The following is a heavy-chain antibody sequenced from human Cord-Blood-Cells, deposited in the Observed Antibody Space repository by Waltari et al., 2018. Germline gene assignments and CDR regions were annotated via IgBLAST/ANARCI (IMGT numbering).Heavy chain of an antibody. J-gene: IGHJ3*02. CDR3: ARVGPQTGDAFDI. CDR2: INHSGST. V-gene: IGHV4-34*01. Sequence: QVQLQQWGAGLLKPSETLSLTCAVYGGSFSGYYWSWIRRPPGKGLEWIGEINHSGSTNYNPSLKSRVTISVDTSKNQFSLKLSSVTAADTAVYYCARVGPQTGDAFDIWGQGTMVTVSS. CDR1: GGSFSGYY. D-gene: IGHD7-27*01.